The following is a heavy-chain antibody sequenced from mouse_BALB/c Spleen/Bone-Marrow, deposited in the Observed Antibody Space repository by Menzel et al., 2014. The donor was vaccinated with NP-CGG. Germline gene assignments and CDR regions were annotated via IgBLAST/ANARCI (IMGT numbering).Heavy chain of an antibody. CDR1: GYSFTGYY. D-gene: IGHD1-2*01. V-gene: IGHV1-26*01. CDR3: ARAAYYFDY. CDR2: INPYNGAT. J-gene: IGHJ2*01. Sequence: EVQLQQSGPELVKPGASVKISCKASGYSFTGYYMHWVKQSHVKSLEWIGRINPYNGATSYNQNFKDKASLTVDKSSSTAYMELHSLTSEDSAVYYCARAAYYFDYWGQGTTLTVSS.